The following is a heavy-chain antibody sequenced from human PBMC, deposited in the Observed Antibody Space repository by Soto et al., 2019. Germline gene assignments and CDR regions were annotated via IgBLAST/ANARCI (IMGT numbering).Heavy chain of an antibody. D-gene: IGHD2-15*01. CDR3: AREVGCGSFSAAMGD. Sequence: VQLMQSGAEVKKPGSSVKVSCKASGGTFSSHSINWVRQAPGQGLEWMGGIITIFGTSNDAQNFQGRVRVTADQSTCTAYIELDSLTSDDAAADYCAREVGCGSFSAAMGDGGQGNLVTVSS. J-gene: IGHJ4*02. CDR2: IITIFGTS. V-gene: IGHV1-69*01. CDR1: GGTFSSHS.